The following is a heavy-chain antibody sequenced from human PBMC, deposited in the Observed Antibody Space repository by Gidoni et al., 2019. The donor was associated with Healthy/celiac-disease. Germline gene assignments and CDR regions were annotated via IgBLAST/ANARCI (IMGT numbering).Heavy chain of an antibody. CDR2: IYYSGST. CDR1: GGSISSSSYY. CDR3: ARQGHITIFGVVYYYYGMDV. V-gene: IGHV4-39*01. J-gene: IGHJ6*02. Sequence: QLQLQESGPGLVKPSETLSLTCTVSGGSISSSSYYWGWIRQPPGKGLEWIGSIYYSGSTYYNPSLKSRVTISVDTSKNQFSLKLSSVTAADTAVYYCARQGHITIFGVVYYYYGMDVWGQGTTVTVSS. D-gene: IGHD3-3*01.